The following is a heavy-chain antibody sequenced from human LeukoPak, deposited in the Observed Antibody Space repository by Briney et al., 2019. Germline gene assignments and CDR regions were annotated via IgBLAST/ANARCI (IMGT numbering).Heavy chain of an antibody. Sequence: PGGSLRLSCAASGFTFSSYAMSWVRQAPGKGLEWVSVISGSGGSTYYADSVKGRFTISRVNSKNTLYLQMNSLGAEDTAVYFCAKSVRGDYIGSDDYWGQGTLVTVSS. J-gene: IGHJ4*02. V-gene: IGHV3-23*01. CDR2: ISGSGGST. CDR3: AKSVRGDYIGSDDY. D-gene: IGHD4-17*01. CDR1: GFTFSSYA.